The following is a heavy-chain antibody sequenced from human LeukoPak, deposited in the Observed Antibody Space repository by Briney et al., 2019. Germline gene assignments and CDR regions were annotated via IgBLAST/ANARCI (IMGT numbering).Heavy chain of an antibody. CDR1: GGSFSGYY. J-gene: IGHJ5*02. Sequence: SETLSLTCAVYGGSFSGYYWSWIRQPPGKGLEWIGEINHSGSTNYNPSLKSRVTISVDTPKNQFSLKLSSVTAADTAVYYCARGGHIVVVTAKNNWFDPWGQGTLVTVSS. V-gene: IGHV4-34*01. CDR3: ARGGHIVVVTAKNNWFDP. D-gene: IGHD2-21*02. CDR2: INHSGST.